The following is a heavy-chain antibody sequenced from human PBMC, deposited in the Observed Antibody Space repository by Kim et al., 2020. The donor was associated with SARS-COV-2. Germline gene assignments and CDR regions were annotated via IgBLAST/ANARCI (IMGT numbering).Heavy chain of an antibody. CDR2: ISAYNGNT. J-gene: IGHJ6*02. V-gene: IGHV1-18*04. CDR1: GYTFTSYG. Sequence: ASVKVSCKASGYTFTSYGISWVRQAPGQGLEWMGWISAYNGNTNYAQKLQGRVTMTTDTSTSTAYMELRSLKSDDTAVYYCARDRFGVVRGVITNYYYYGMDVWGQGTTVTVSS. CDR3: ARDRFGVVRGVITNYYYYGMDV. D-gene: IGHD3-10*01.